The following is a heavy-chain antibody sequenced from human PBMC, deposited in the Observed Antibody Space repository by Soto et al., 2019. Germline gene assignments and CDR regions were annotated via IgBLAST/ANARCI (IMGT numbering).Heavy chain of an antibody. CDR2: IYYSGST. V-gene: IGHV4-59*01. Sequence: SETLSLTCTVSGRSISSYYWSWIRQPPGKGLEGIGYIYYSGSTNYNPCLETRFTISVHTSKNQFSLTLSSVTAADTAVYSCAREVARREHYYYYYMDVWAKGTTVTVSS. D-gene: IGHD1-1*01. CDR1: GRSISSYY. CDR3: AREVARREHYYYYYMDV. J-gene: IGHJ6*03.